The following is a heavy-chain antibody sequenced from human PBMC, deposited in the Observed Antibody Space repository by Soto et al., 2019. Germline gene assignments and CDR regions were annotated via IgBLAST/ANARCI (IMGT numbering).Heavy chain of an antibody. V-gene: IGHV3-23*01. CDR2: VSGSGDRT. D-gene: IGHD1-26*01. Sequence: EVQLLESGGGLVQPGGSLRLSCAASAFTFSSYAMSWVRQAPGKGLEWVSAVSGSGDRTYYTDSVKGRFTISRDNSKSRLYLQMNSLRVEDTAVYYCAKGAPRRSYADQWGQGTLVTVSS. CDR1: AFTFSSYA. CDR3: AKGAPRRSYADQ. J-gene: IGHJ4*02.